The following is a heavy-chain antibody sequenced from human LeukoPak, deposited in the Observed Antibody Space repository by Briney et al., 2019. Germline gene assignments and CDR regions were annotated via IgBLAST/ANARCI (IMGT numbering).Heavy chain of an antibody. CDR1: GDSVSTNGVA. J-gene: IGHJ3*02. CDR2: TYYRSKWYN. Sequence: SQTLSPTCGISGDSVSTNGVAWNWIRQSPSRGLEWLGRTYYRSKWYNDYAVSVKSRITINPDTSRNQFSLQLNSVTPEDTAVYYCARGRSSAFDTWGQGTVVTVSS. CDR3: ARGRSSAFDT. V-gene: IGHV6-1*01.